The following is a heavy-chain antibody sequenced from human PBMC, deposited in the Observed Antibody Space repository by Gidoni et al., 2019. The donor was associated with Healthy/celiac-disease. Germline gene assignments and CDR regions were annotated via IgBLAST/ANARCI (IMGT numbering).Heavy chain of an antibody. J-gene: IGHJ6*03. Sequence: QLQLQESGPGLVKPSETLSLTCTVSGGSISSSSYYWGWIRQPPGKGLEWIGSIYYSGSTYYNPSLKSRVTISVDTSKNQFSLKLSSVTAADTAVYYCARHFGQLVIYYYYYMDVWGKGTTVTVSS. CDR3: ARHFGQLVIYYYYYMDV. V-gene: IGHV4-39*01. CDR2: IYYSGST. CDR1: GGSISSSSYY. D-gene: IGHD6-6*01.